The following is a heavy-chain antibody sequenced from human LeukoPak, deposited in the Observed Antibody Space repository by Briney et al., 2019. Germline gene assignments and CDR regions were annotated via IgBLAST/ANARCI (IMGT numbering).Heavy chain of an antibody. D-gene: IGHD6-6*01. J-gene: IGHJ4*02. V-gene: IGHV1-69*13. CDR1: GGTFSSYA. Sequence: SVKVSCKASGGTFSSYAISWVRQAPGQGPEWMGGIIPIFGTANYAQKFQGRVTITADESTSTAYMELSSLRSEDTAVYYCARGPARSIAARCFFDYWGQGTLVTVSS. CDR3: ARGPARSIAARCFFDY. CDR2: IIPIFGTA.